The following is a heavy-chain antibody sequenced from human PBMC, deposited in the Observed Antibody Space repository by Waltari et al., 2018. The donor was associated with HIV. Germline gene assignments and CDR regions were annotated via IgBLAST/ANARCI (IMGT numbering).Heavy chain of an antibody. Sequence: QVQLQESGPGLVKPSETLSLTCTVSGGSISSYYWSWIRQPPGKGREWIGYIYYSGSTNYTPSRKSRFTISVDTSKNQFSLKLSSVTAADTAVYYCARDYYDSSGSSYGMDVWGQGTTVTVSS. CDR2: IYYSGST. D-gene: IGHD3-22*01. CDR1: GGSISSYY. J-gene: IGHJ6*02. V-gene: IGHV4-59*01. CDR3: ARDYYDSSGSSYGMDV.